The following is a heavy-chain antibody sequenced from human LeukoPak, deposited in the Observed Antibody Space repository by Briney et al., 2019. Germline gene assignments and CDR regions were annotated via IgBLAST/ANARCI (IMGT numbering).Heavy chain of an antibody. D-gene: IGHD3-3*01. Sequence: GRSLRLSCAASGFSFSTYGMYWVRQAPGKGLEWVALISYDGSNKYYADSVKGRFTISRDNSKNTLYLQMNSLRAEDTAVYYCARDTGTYYDFWSGPYYFDYWGQGTLVTVSS. CDR3: ARDTGTYYDFWSGPYYFDY. J-gene: IGHJ4*02. CDR2: ISYDGSNK. CDR1: GFSFSTYG. V-gene: IGHV3-30*03.